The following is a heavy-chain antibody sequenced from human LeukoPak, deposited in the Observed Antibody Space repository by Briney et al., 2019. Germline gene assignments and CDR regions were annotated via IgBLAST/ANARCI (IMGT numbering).Heavy chain of an antibody. D-gene: IGHD3-3*01. CDR3: ASARGITIFGVVIRWFDP. CDR1: GYTFTGYY. CDR2: INPNSGGT. J-gene: IGHJ5*02. Sequence: ASVKVSCKASGYTFTGYYMHWVRQAPGQGLEWMGWINPNSGGTNYAQKFQGRVTMTRDTSISTAYMELSRLRSDDTAVYYCASARGITIFGVVIRWFDPWGQGTLVTVSS. V-gene: IGHV1-2*02.